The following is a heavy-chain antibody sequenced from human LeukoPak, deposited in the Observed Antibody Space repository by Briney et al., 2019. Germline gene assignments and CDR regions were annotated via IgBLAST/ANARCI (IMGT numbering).Heavy chain of an antibody. CDR1: GFTFSSYA. D-gene: IGHD6-13*01. J-gene: IGHJ4*02. CDR2: ISGSGGST. V-gene: IGHV3-23*01. CDR3: AKIAAAGTVGSGVDY. Sequence: GGSLRLSCAAPGFTFSSYAMSWVRQAPGKGLEWVSAISGSGGSTYYADSVKGRFTISGDNSKNTLYLQMNSLRAEDTAVYYCAKIAAAGTVGSGVDYWGQGTLVTVSS.